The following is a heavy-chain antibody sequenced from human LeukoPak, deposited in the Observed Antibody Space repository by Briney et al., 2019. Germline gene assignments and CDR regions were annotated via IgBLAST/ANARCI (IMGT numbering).Heavy chain of an antibody. CDR2: INHSGST. CDR3: ARGAEQYYYDFWSGYLYYFDY. J-gene: IGHJ4*02. CDR1: GGSISNYY. V-gene: IGHV4-34*01. D-gene: IGHD3-3*01. Sequence: SETLSLTCTVSGGSISNYYWIWIRQPPGKGLEWIGEINHSGSTNYNPSLKSRVTISVDTSKNQFSLKLSSVTAADTAVYYCARGAEQYYYDFWSGYLYYFDYWGQGTLVTVSS.